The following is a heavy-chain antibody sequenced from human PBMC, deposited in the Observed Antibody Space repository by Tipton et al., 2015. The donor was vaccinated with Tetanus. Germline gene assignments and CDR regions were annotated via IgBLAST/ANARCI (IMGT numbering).Heavy chain of an antibody. Sequence: TLSLTCAVFGGSFSGYYWNWIRQPPGKGLEWIGHVYLSGSTYYNSSLESRLTLSVDESNNRFSLQLKPVTTADTAVYYCARFYCGGACHSPYYNAMDVWGQGTTVTVSS. CDR1: GGSFSGYY. D-gene: IGHD2-21*02. J-gene: IGHJ6*02. CDR3: ARFYCGGACHSPYYNAMDV. V-gene: IGHV4-34*01. CDR2: VYLSGST.